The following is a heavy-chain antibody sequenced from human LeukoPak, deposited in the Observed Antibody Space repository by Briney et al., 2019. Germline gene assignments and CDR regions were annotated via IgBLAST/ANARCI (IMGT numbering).Heavy chain of an antibody. D-gene: IGHD3-9*01. Sequence: SETLSLTCTVSGGSISNDYWSWIRQPPGKGLECIGYIYYTGSTNYNPSLKSRVTISVDTSKNQFSLKLSSVTAADTAVYYCAGHGSPDYDILTGYPETFDIWGQGTMVTVSS. CDR2: IYYTGST. CDR3: AGHGSPDYDILTGYPETFDI. J-gene: IGHJ3*02. CDR1: GGSISNDY. V-gene: IGHV4-59*08.